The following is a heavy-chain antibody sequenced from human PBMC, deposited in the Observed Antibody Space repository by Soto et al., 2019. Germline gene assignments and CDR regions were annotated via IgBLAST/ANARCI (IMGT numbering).Heavy chain of an antibody. CDR3: ARDSVTTNLYYYYGMDV. CDR2: IGSSSSYI. V-gene: IGHV3-21*01. CDR1: GFTFSSYT. Sequence: QRLSCAASGFTFSSYTMNWVRQAPGKGLEWVSSIGSSSSYIYYADSVRGRFTISRDNAKNSLYLQMNSLRAEDTAVYYCARDSVTTNLYYYYGMDVWGQGTTVTVSS. J-gene: IGHJ6*02. D-gene: IGHD4-17*01.